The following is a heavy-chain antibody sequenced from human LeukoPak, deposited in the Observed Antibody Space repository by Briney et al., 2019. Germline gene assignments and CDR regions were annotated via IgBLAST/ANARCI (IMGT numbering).Heavy chain of an antibody. CDR3: AKGPDYYYYYMDV. Sequence: PGGSLRLSCAASGFTFSSHDMHWVRQAPGKGLEWVAIISYDGGKKDYADSVKGRFTISRDNSKNTLYLQMNSLRAEDTAIYYCAKGPDYYYYYMDVWGKGTTVTVSS. CDR2: ISYDGGKK. CDR1: GFTFSSHD. J-gene: IGHJ6*03. V-gene: IGHV3-30*18.